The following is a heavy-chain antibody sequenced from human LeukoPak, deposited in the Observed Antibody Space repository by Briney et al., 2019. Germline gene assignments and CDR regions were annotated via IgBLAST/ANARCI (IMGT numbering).Heavy chain of an antibody. D-gene: IGHD5-12*01. Sequence: SVKVSCKASGGTFSSYAISWVRQAPGQGLEWMGRIIPILGIANYAQKFQGRVTITADKSTSTAYMELSSLRSEDTAVYYCARGGGYSGYDSSWFDPWGQGTLVTVSS. V-gene: IGHV1-69*04. CDR1: GGTFSSYA. CDR2: IIPILGIA. CDR3: ARGGGYSGYDSSWFDP. J-gene: IGHJ5*02.